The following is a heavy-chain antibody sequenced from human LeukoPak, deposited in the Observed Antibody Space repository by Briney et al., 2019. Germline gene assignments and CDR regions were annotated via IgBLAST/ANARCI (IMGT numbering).Heavy chain of an antibody. V-gene: IGHV4-59*12. CDR2: VYNSGTT. Sequence: PSETLSLTCTVSGGSMTGYHWTWIRQPPGKGLEYIGYVYNSGTTFYNPSLKSRVTISADTSKNQFSLKLSSVTAADTAVYYCARGLNHRGIDPWGQGTLVTVSP. CDR1: GGSMTGYH. J-gene: IGHJ5*02. CDR3: ARGLNHRGIDP.